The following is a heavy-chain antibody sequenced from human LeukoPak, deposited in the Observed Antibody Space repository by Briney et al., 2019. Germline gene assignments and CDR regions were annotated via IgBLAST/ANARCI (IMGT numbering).Heavy chain of an antibody. J-gene: IGHJ6*03. CDR3: ARDSIVVVPAAPTPDYYYYMDV. CDR2: ISYDGSNK. CDR1: GFTFSSYA. Sequence: PGRSLRLSCAASGFTFSSYAMHWVRQAPGKGLEWVAVISYDGSNKYYADSVKGRFTISRDNSKNTLYLQMNSLRAEDTAVYYCARDSIVVVPAAPTPDYYYYMDVWGKGTTVTVSS. D-gene: IGHD2-2*01. V-gene: IGHV3-30-3*01.